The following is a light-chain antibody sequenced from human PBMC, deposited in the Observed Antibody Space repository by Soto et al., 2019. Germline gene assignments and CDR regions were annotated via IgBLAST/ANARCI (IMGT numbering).Light chain of an antibody. V-gene: IGLV1-47*01. CDR1: SSNIGSNY. J-gene: IGLJ2*01. CDR3: AAWDDSLSGQV. Sequence: QSVLTQPPSASGTPGQRVTISCSGSSSNIGSNYVYWYQQLPGTAPKLLIYRNNQRPSGVPDRFSGSKSGTSASLAFSGLRSEDEADYYCAAWDDSLSGQVFGGGTKLTVL. CDR2: RNN.